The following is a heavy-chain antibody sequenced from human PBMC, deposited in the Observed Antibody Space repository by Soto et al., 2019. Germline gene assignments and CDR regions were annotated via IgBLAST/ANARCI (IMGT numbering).Heavy chain of an antibody. V-gene: IGHV1-18*01. J-gene: IGHJ6*02. CDR1: GYTFTSYC. CDR2: ISAYNGNT. CDR3: ARDAQWLYSFRYYGMDV. D-gene: IGHD6-19*01. Sequence: GASVKVSCKASGYTFTSYCISWVRQAPGQGLEWMGWISAYNGNTNYAQKLQGRVTMTTDTSTSTAYMELRSLRSDDTAVYYCARDAQWLYSFRYYGMDVWGQGTTVTVSS.